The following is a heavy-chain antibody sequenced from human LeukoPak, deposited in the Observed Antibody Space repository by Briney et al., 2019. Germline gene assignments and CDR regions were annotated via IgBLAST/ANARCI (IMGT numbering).Heavy chain of an antibody. J-gene: IGHJ4*02. CDR3: ARTSGTYYDD. V-gene: IGHV3-64*01. Sequence: HPRGSLRLSCGASGFTFSNYGMDWVRQAPGKGLEYVSAISSNGGSTYYANSVKGRFTISRDNSKNKLYLQMGSLRAEDMAVYYCARTSGTYYDDWRQGTLVNVAS. CDR1: GFTFSNYG. D-gene: IGHD1-26*01. CDR2: ISSNGGST.